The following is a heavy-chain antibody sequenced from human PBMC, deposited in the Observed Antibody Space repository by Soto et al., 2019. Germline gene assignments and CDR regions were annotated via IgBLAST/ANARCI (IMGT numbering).Heavy chain of an antibody. CDR3: ARDAEDYGDYGLGYYGMDV. CDR2: IYYSGST. CDR1: GGSISSGGYY. V-gene: IGHV4-31*03. Sequence: QVQLQESGPGLVKPSQTLSLTCTVSGGSISSGGYYWSWIRQHPGKGLEWIGYIYYSGSTYYNPSLKSRVTISVDPSKNQFSLKLSSVTAADTAVYYCARDAEDYGDYGLGYYGMDVWGQGTTVTVSS. J-gene: IGHJ6*02. D-gene: IGHD4-17*01.